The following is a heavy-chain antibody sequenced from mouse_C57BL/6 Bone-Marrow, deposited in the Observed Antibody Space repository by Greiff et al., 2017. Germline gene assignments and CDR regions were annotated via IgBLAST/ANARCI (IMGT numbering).Heavy chain of an antibody. Sequence: QVQLQQPGAELVKPGASVKLSCKASGYTFTSYWMQWVKQRPGQGLEWIGEIDPSDSYTNYNQKFKGKATLTVDTSSSTAYMQLSSLTSEDSAVYYCARRVLRWVFAYWGQGTLVTVSA. D-gene: IGHD1-1*01. CDR3: ARRVLRWVFAY. J-gene: IGHJ3*01. V-gene: IGHV1-50*01. CDR1: GYTFTSYW. CDR2: IDPSDSYT.